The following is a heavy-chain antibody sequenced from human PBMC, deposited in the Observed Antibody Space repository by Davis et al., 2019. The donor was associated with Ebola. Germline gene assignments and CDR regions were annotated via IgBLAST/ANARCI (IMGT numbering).Heavy chain of an antibody. J-gene: IGHJ5*02. CDR3: ARASSGWYRGPYNWFDP. V-gene: IGHV4-39*07. D-gene: IGHD6-19*01. Sequence: MPSETLSLTCTVSGGSISSSSYYWGWIRQPPGKGLEWIGSIYYSGSTNYNPSLKSRVTISVDKSKKQFSLKLSSVTAADTAVYYCARASSGWYRGPYNWFDPWGQGTLVTVSS. CDR2: IYYSGST. CDR1: GGSISSSSYY.